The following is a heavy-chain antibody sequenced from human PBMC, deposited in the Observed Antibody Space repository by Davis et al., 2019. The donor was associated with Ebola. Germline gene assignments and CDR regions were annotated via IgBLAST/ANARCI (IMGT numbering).Heavy chain of an antibody. D-gene: IGHD5-12*01. CDR3: ARESVNIVAS. V-gene: IGHV3-7*01. Sequence: GESLKISCAASGFTFSSYWMSWVRQAQGKGLEWVANIKQDGSEKYYVDSVKGRFTISRDNAKNSLYLQMNSLRAEDTAVYYCARESVNIVASWGQGTLVTVSS. J-gene: IGHJ4*02. CDR1: GFTFSSYW. CDR2: IKQDGSEK.